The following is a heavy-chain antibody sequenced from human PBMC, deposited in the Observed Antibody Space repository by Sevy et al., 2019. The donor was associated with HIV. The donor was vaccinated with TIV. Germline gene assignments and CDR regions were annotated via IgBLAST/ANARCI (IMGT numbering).Heavy chain of an antibody. CDR1: GFSFSAYW. CDR3: AQGTTGRFDS. J-gene: IGHJ4*02. V-gene: IGHV3-7*01. Sequence: GGSLRLSCAASGFSFSAYWMNWVRQAPGKGLEWVANINADGSDDHYVDFVEGRFNISRDNANISLYRQMNGLRVEDTAVYYCAQGTTGRFDSWGQGTLVTVSS. D-gene: IGHD3-10*01. CDR2: INADGSDD.